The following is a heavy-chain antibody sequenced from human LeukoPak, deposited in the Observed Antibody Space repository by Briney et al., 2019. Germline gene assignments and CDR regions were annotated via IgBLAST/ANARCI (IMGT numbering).Heavy chain of an antibody. D-gene: IGHD6-13*01. CDR2: MNPNSGDT. J-gene: IGHJ4*02. CDR3: ARLVRAAGGSPVDY. V-gene: IGHV1-8*01. CDR1: GYTFTSYD. Sequence: ASVKVSCKASGYTFTSYDFNWVRQATGQGLEWMGWMNPNSGDTGFAQKFQGRVTMTRKTSISTAHMELSSLRSDDTAVYYCARLVRAAGGSPVDYWGQGTLVTVSS.